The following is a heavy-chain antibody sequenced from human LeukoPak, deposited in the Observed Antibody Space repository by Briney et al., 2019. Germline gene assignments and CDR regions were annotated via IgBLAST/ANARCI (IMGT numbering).Heavy chain of an antibody. Sequence: ASVKVSCKASGYTFTGYYMHWVRQAPGQGLEWMGWINPNSGGTNYAQKFQGRVTMTRDTSISTAYMELSRLRSDDTAVYYCARSPAGDSSGYYYYYFDYWGQGTLVTVSS. CDR3: ARSPAGDSSGYYYYYFDY. CDR1: GYTFTGYY. V-gene: IGHV1-2*02. D-gene: IGHD3-22*01. CDR2: INPNSGGT. J-gene: IGHJ4*02.